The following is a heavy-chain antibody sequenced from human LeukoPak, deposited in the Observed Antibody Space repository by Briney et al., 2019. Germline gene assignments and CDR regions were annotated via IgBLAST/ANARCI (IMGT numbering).Heavy chain of an antibody. J-gene: IGHJ4*02. CDR3: AKGYSSGWYYFDY. Sequence: GGSLRLSCAASGFTFDDYAMHWVRQAPGKGLEWVSGISWNRGSIGYADSVKGRFTISRDNAKNSLYLQMNSLRAEDMALYYCAKGYSSGWYYFDYWGQGTLVTVSS. D-gene: IGHD6-19*01. CDR2: ISWNRGSI. CDR1: GFTFDDYA. V-gene: IGHV3-9*03.